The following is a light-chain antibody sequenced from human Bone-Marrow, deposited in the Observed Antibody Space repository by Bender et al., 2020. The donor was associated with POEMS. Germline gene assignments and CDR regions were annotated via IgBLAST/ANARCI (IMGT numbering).Light chain of an antibody. Sequence: QSVLTQPPSASGTPGQRVTISCSGGSIGRNPINWYQQLPGTAPRLVIYADDRRPSGVPNRFSASKSGSSASLTISGLRTEDEADYYCCSYAGSYTYVFAPGTTVTVL. CDR3: CSYAGSYTYV. CDR1: SIGRNP. CDR2: ADD. J-gene: IGLJ1*01. V-gene: IGLV1-44*01.